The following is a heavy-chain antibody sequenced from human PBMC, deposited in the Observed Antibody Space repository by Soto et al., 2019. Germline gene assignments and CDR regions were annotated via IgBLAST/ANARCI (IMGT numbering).Heavy chain of an antibody. V-gene: IGHV3-74*01. D-gene: IGHD2-15*01. J-gene: IGHJ4*02. CDR1: GFTFISYW. CDR3: VRTSLVVAAAAREDY. CDR2: SNSDGSST. Sequence: EVQLVESGGGLVQPGGSLRLFCAASGFTFISYWMHWVRQAPGKGLVWFSRSNSDGSSTSYADSVKARFTISRDNAKNTPYLQVNSLRAQDTAVYYCVRTSLVVAAAAREDYWGQGTLVTVSS.